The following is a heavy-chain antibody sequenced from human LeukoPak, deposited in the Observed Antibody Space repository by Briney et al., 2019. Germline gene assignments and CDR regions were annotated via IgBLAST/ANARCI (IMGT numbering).Heavy chain of an antibody. Sequence: GGSLRLSCAASGFTFSSYAMHWVRQAPGKGLEWVAVISYDGSNKYYADSVKGRFTISRDNSKNTLYLQMNSLRAEDTAVYYCARGAYCSSTSCYPLDNWFDPWGQGTLVTVSS. J-gene: IGHJ5*02. CDR2: ISYDGSNK. CDR3: ARGAYCSSTSCYPLDNWFDP. V-gene: IGHV3-30-3*01. CDR1: GFTFSSYA. D-gene: IGHD2-2*01.